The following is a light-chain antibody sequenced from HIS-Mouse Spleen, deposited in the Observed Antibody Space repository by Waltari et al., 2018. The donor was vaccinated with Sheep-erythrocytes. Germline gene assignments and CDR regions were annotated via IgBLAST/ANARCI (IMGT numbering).Light chain of an antibody. Sequence: SYVLTQPPSVSVAPGQTARITCGGNNIGSKSVHWYQQKPGQAPVLVVYDDSDRPSGIPERLPGSNAGNTATLTISRVEAGDEADYYCQVCDSSSDHWVFGGGTKLTVL. CDR2: DDS. V-gene: IGLV3-21*02. CDR1: NIGSKS. J-gene: IGLJ3*02. CDR3: QVCDSSSDHWV.